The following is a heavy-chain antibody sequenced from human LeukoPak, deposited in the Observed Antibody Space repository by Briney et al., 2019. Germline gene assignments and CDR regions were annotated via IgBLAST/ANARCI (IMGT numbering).Heavy chain of an antibody. CDR2: IYYSGST. D-gene: IGHD6-6*01. CDR3: ARATGEYSSSRPLDY. CDR1: GGSISSYF. Sequence: SETLSLTCTVSGGSISSYFWSWLRQPPGKGLEWIGYIYYSGSTNYNPSLKSRVTISVDTSKNQFSLKLSSVTAADTAVYYCARATGEYSSSRPLDYWGQGTPVTVSS. J-gene: IGHJ4*02. V-gene: IGHV4-59*01.